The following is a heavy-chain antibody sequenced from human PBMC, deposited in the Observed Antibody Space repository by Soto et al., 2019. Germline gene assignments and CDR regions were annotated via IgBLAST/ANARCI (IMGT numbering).Heavy chain of an antibody. CDR3: ARDSIVGGSMYYGMDV. Sequence: GGSLRLSCSASGFTVSSNYMSWVCQAPGKGLEWVSVTYSGGSTYYADSVKGRFTISRDNSKNTLYLQMNSLRAEDTAVYYCARDSIVGGSMYYGMDVWGQGTTVTVSS. CDR2: TYSGGST. CDR1: GFTVSSNY. D-gene: IGHD1-26*01. J-gene: IGHJ6*02. V-gene: IGHV3-66*01.